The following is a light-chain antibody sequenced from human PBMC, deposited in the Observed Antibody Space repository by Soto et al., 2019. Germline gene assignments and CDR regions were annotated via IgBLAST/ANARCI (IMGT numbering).Light chain of an antibody. Sequence: QSALTQPASVSGSPGQSITISCTGTSNDVGGYDLVSWYQQHPGKARKLMIYEATKRPAGVSDRFSGSRSGNTASLTISALQAEDEADYSCCSFAGGTTFVFGGGTQLTVL. J-gene: IGLJ2*01. CDR3: CSFAGGTTFV. CDR2: EAT. CDR1: SNDVGGYDL. V-gene: IGLV2-23*02.